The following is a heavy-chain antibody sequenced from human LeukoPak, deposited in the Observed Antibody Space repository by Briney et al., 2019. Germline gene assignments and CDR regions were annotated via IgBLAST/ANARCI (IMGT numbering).Heavy chain of an antibody. D-gene: IGHD2-15*01. V-gene: IGHV4-61*05. CDR1: GDSISSSRYY. Sequence: SETLSLTCTVSGDSISSSRYYWGWIRQPPGKGLQWIGYIYYSGSTNYNPSLKSRVTISVDTSKNQFSLKLTSVTAADTAVYYCARGVVAAPQTFDYWGQGNLVTVSS. J-gene: IGHJ4*02. CDR3: ARGVVAAPQTFDY. CDR2: IYYSGST.